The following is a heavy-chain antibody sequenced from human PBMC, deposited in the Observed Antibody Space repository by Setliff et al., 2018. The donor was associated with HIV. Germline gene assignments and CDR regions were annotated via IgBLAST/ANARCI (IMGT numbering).Heavy chain of an antibody. V-gene: IGHV3-30*09. CDR2: ISYDGNIK. Sequence: LRLSCAASGFIFSNYAMHWVRQAPGKGLEWVAVISYDGNIKYYADSVKGRFAISRDNSKNTLFLQMNSVRAEDTALYYCAREPTYYYDSSGPYDAFDIWGQGTTVTVS. CDR1: GFIFSNYA. CDR3: AREPTYYYDSSGPYDAFDI. J-gene: IGHJ3*02. D-gene: IGHD3-22*01.